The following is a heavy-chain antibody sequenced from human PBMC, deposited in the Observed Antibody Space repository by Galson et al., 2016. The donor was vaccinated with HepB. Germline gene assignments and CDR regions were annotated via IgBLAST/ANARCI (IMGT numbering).Heavy chain of an antibody. CDR2: IYYSGST. J-gene: IGHJ4*02. Sequence: SETLSLTCTVSGGSISSHNYYWGWIRQPPGKGLEWIGSIYYSGSTYYNPSLKSRVTISVDTSKNQFSRKLSSVTAADTAVYYCARVRRYCSGGSCRHHFDYWGQGTLVTVSS. D-gene: IGHD2-15*01. CDR1: GGSISSHNYY. V-gene: IGHV4-39*01. CDR3: ARVRRYCSGGSCRHHFDY.